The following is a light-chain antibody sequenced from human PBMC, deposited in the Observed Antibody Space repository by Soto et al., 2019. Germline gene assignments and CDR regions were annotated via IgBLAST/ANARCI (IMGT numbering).Light chain of an antibody. J-gene: IGKJ5*01. CDR2: NAS. V-gene: IGKV3-11*01. CDR3: QQRSSAIT. Sequence: EIVLTQSPATLSLSPWERATLSCRASQSVTNHLSWYQQKPGQAPRLLIYNASNRAAGVSARFSGSGSGADFTLTISSLEPEDFAVYYCQQRSSAITFGQGTRLEIK. CDR1: QSVTNH.